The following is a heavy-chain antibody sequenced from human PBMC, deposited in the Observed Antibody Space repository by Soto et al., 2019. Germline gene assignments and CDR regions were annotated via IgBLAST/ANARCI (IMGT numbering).Heavy chain of an antibody. CDR3: ATRDPDTGIDY. J-gene: IGHJ4*02. CDR2: ITRTGNT. CDR1: GRSFTSNNW. D-gene: IGHD2-8*02. V-gene: IGHV4-4*02. Sequence: SQTLSPACVVYGRSFTSNNWWTGVRDAPSQGLELKGEITRTGNTNISTAHKGLVTISLDKTENHFSLKVTSLTAAGTAVYYCATRDPDTGIDYWGQGTLVTVSS.